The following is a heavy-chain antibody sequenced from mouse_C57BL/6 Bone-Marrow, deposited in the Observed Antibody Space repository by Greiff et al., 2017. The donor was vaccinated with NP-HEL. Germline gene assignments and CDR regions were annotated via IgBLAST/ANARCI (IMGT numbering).Heavy chain of an antibody. Sequence: VQLKQSGPVLVKPGASVKMSCKASGYTFTDYYMNWVQQSHGKSLEWIGVINPYNGGTSYNQKFKGKATLTVDKSSSTAYMELNSLTSEDSAVYYCARWRGWLRRDYYFDYWGQGTTLTVSS. D-gene: IGHD2-2*01. CDR1: GYTFTDYY. J-gene: IGHJ2*01. V-gene: IGHV1-19*01. CDR2: INPYNGGT. CDR3: ARWRGWLRRDYYFDY.